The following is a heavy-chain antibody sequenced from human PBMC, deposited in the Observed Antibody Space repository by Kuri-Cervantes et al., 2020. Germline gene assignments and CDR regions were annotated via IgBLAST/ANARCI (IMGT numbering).Heavy chain of an antibody. CDR1: GFTYSTYA. Sequence: GGSLRLSCAASGFTYSTYAMSWVRQAPGKGLEWVSSISSSSSYIYYADSVKGRFTISRDNAKNSLYLQMNSLRAEDTAVYYCARDEPDYDILTGSWYAFDIWGQGTMVTVSS. V-gene: IGHV3-21*01. J-gene: IGHJ3*02. D-gene: IGHD3-9*01. CDR2: ISSSSSYI. CDR3: ARDEPDYDILTGSWYAFDI.